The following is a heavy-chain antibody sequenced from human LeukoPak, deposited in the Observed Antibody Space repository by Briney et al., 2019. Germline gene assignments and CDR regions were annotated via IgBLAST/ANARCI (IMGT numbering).Heavy chain of an antibody. Sequence: GASVKVSCKASGYTFTSYYMHWVRQAPGQGLEWMGIINPSGGSTSYAQKFQGRVTMTRDMSTSTVYMELSSLRSEDTAVYHCARVCSSTSCTDAFDIWGQGTMVTVSS. CDR3: ARVCSSTSCTDAFDI. CDR2: INPSGGST. D-gene: IGHD2-2*01. V-gene: IGHV1-46*01. J-gene: IGHJ3*02. CDR1: GYTFTSYY.